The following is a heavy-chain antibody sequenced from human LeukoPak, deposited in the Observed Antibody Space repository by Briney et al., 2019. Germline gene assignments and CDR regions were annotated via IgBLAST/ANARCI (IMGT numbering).Heavy chain of an antibody. Sequence: ASVKVSCKASGGTFSSYAISWVRQAPGQGLEWMGGIIPIFGTANYAQKFQGRVTITADESTSTAYMELSSLRSEDTAVYYCATDPVDSSGPFDYWGQGTLVTVSS. CDR2: IIPIFGTA. CDR3: ATDPVDSSGPFDY. CDR1: GGTFSSYA. V-gene: IGHV1-69*13. D-gene: IGHD3-22*01. J-gene: IGHJ4*02.